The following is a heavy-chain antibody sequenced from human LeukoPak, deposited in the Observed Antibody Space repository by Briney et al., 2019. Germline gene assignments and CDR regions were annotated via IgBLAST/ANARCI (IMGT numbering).Heavy chain of an antibody. D-gene: IGHD3-22*01. V-gene: IGHV1-69*05. CDR2: IIPIFGTA. J-gene: IGHJ4*02. Sequence: SVKVSCKASGGTFSSYAISWVRQAPGQGLEWMGGIIPIFGTANYAQKFQGRVTITTDEPTSTAYMELSSLRSEDTAVYYCARDYYDSSGYFGYWGQGTLVTVSS. CDR3: ARDYYDSSGYFGY. CDR1: GGTFSSYA.